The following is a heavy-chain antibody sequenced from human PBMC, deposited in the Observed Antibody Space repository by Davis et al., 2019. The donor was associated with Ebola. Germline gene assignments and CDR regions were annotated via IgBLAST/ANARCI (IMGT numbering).Heavy chain of an antibody. CDR2: IKQDGSEK. V-gene: IGHV3-7*01. Sequence: GESLKISCAASGFTFSSYWMSWVRQAPGKGLEWVANIKQDGSEKYYVDSVKGRFTISRDNAKNSLYLQMNSLRAEDTAVYYCTTDRATVTTEWDYWGQGTLVTVSS. J-gene: IGHJ4*02. CDR1: GFTFSSYW. D-gene: IGHD4-17*01. CDR3: TTDRATVTTEWDY.